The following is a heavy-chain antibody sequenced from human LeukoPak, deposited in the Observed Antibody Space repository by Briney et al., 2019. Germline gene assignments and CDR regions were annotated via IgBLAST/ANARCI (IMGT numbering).Heavy chain of an antibody. CDR1: GFTFSSYA. V-gene: IGHV3-23*01. J-gene: IGHJ4*02. Sequence: GGSLRLSCAASGFTFSSYAMNWVRQAPGKGLEWVSAISGSGDSTYYADSVKGRFTISRDNSKNTLYLQMNSLRAEDTVVYYCAKGGGWLYYFDYWGQGTLVTVSS. CDR3: AKGGGWLYYFDY. D-gene: IGHD6-19*01. CDR2: ISGSGDST.